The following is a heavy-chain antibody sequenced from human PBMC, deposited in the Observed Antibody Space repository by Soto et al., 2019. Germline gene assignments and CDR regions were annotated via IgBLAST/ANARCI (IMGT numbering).Heavy chain of an antibody. CDR3: ARSSGDYIESREFDY. CDR2: INTAGDT. Sequence: GGSLRLSCAASGFTVSSKYMNWVRQAPGKGLEWVSLINTAGDTHYADSVKGRFTISRDNSRNTLYLQMNSLRADDTAVYYCARSSGDYIESREFDYWGQGTLVTVSS. D-gene: IGHD6-6*01. J-gene: IGHJ4*02. V-gene: IGHV3-66*01. CDR1: GFTVSSKY.